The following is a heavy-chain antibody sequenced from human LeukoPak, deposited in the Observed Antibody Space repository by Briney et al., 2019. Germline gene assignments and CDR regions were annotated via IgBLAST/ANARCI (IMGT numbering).Heavy chain of an antibody. D-gene: IGHD2-15*01. CDR1: GYSFTSYW. CDR3: ARLLTSGYCSGGSCKSHFDY. V-gene: IGHV5-51*01. CDR2: IYPGDSDT. J-gene: IGHJ4*02. Sequence: GESLKISCKGSGYSFTSYWIGWVRQMPGKGVEWMGIIYPGDSDTRYSPSFQGQVTISADKSISTDYLQWSSLKAPDTAMYYCARLLTSGYCSGGSCKSHFDYGGQGTLVTVSS.